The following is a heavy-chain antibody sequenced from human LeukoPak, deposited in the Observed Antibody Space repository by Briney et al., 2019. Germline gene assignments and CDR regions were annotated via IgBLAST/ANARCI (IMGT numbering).Heavy chain of an antibody. J-gene: IGHJ4*02. D-gene: IGHD3-16*01. CDR2: ISSSGSII. Sequence: GGSLRLSCAASGFTFSSYETNWVRQAPGKGLEWVSYISSSGSIIYYADSVKGRFTISRDNAKNSLYLQMNSLRAEDTAVYYCARHWASRLFDYWGQGTLVTVSS. CDR1: GFTFSSYE. CDR3: ARHWASRLFDY. V-gene: IGHV3-48*03.